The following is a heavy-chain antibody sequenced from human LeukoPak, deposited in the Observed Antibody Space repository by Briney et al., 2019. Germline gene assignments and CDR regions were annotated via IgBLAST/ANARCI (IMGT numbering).Heavy chain of an antibody. Sequence: PSQTLSLTCTVSGGSISSGDYYWSWIRQPPGKGLEWIGYIYYTGITNYNPSLKSRVTISIDTSKIQFSLKLSSVTAADTAVYYCARGSWWELLGGDYWGQGILVTVSS. D-gene: IGHD1-26*01. CDR3: ARGSWWELLGGDY. CDR1: GGSISSGDYY. V-gene: IGHV4-61*08. J-gene: IGHJ4*02. CDR2: IYYTGIT.